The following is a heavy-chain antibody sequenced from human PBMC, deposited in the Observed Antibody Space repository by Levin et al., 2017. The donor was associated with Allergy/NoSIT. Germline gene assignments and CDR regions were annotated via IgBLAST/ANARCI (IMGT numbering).Heavy chain of an antibody. D-gene: IGHD6-13*01. V-gene: IGHV4-34*01. J-gene: IGHJ4*02. CDR2: INHSGST. CDR1: GGSFSGYY. Sequence: GSLRLSCAVYGGSFSGYYWSWIRQPPGKGLEWIGEINHSGSTNYNPSLKSRVTISVDTSKNQFSLKLSSVTAADTAVYYCARGPRIAAAGMAFDYWGQGTLVTVSS. CDR3: ARGPRIAAAGMAFDY.